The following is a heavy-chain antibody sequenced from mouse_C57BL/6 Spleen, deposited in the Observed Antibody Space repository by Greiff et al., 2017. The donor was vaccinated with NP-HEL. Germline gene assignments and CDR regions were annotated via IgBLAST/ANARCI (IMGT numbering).Heavy chain of an antibody. V-gene: IGHV1-52*01. Sequence: VQLQQPGAELVRPGSSVKLSCKASGYTFTSYWMHWVKQRPIQGLEWIGNIDPSDSETHYNQKFKDKATLTVDKSSSTAYMQLSSLTSEDSAVYYCARMCGYDDYAMDDWGQGTSVTVSS. CDR3: ARMCGYDDYAMDD. CDR2: IDPSDSET. D-gene: IGHD2-2*01. J-gene: IGHJ4*01. CDR1: GYTFTSYW.